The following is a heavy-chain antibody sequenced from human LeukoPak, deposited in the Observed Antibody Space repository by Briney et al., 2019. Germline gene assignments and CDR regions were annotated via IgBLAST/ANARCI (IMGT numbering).Heavy chain of an antibody. V-gene: IGHV3-30*03. CDR3: AREGYSTGWYYFDS. Sequence: SGGSLRLSCAASGFTFSSYGMHWVRQAPGKELEWVAVISYDGSNKYYADSVKGRFTISRDNSKNTLYLQMNSLRSEDTAVYYCAREGYSTGWYYFDSWGQGTLVTVSS. CDR2: ISYDGSNK. CDR1: GFTFSSYG. J-gene: IGHJ4*02. D-gene: IGHD6-19*01.